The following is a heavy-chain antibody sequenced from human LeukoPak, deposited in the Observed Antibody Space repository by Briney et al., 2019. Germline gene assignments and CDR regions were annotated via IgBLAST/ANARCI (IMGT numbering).Heavy chain of an antibody. D-gene: IGHD5-12*01. CDR3: ARGDVDIVATSNLDY. Sequence: SQTLSLTCAISGDSVSSNSAAWNWIRQSPSSGLEWLGRTYYRSKWYNDYAVSVKSRITINPDTSKNQFSLQLNSVTPEDTAVYYCARGDVDIVATSNLDYWGQGTLVTVSS. CDR2: TYYRSKWYN. J-gene: IGHJ4*02. CDR1: GDSVSSNSAA. V-gene: IGHV6-1*01.